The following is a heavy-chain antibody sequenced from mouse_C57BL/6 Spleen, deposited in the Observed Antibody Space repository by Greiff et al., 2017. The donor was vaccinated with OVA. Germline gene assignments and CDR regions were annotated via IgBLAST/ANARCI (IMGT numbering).Heavy chain of an antibody. J-gene: IGHJ2*01. Sequence: EVQLQQSGAELVRPGASVKLSCTASGFNIKDDYMHWVKQRPEQGLEWIGWIDPENGDTEYASKFQGKATITADTSSNTAYLQRSSLTSEDTAVYYCTTRITTVVADFDYWGQGTTLTVSS. CDR1: GFNIKDDY. CDR3: TTRITTVVADFDY. D-gene: IGHD1-1*01. V-gene: IGHV14-4*01. CDR2: IDPENGDT.